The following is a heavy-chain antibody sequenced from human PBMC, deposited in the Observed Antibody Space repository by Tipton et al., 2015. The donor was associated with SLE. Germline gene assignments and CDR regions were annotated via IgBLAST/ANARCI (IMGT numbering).Heavy chain of an antibody. CDR3: ASAGDSSSPLDY. J-gene: IGHJ4*02. CDR2: IYYSGST. V-gene: IGHV4-61*05. CDR1: GGSISSSSYY. Sequence: TLSLTCTVSGGSISSSSYYWGWIRQPPGKGLEWIGYIYYSGSTNYNPSLKSRVTISVDTSKNQFSLKLSSVTAADTAVYYCASAGDSSSPLDYWGQGTLVTVSS. D-gene: IGHD6-13*01.